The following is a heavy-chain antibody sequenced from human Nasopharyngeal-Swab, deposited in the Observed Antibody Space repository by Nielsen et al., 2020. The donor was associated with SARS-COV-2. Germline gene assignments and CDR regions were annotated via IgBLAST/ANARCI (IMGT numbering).Heavy chain of an antibody. CDR2: IGNSDETT. J-gene: IGHJ3*01. CDR1: GFTFRTNA. D-gene: IGHD2-15*01. CDR3: AKDVMRWAFDA. Sequence: GESLRLSCAASGFTFRTNAMSWVRRAPGRGLEWVSAIGNSDETTYADSVRGRFTISRDTSNNKLNLQMTSLRAEDTGVYYCAKDVMRWAFDAWGQGTMVTVSS. V-gene: IGHV3-23*01.